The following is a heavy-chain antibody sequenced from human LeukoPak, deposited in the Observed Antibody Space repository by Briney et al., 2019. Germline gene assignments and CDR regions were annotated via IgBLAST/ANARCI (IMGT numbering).Heavy chain of an antibody. D-gene: IGHD3-16*01. CDR2: ISAYNGNT. Sequence: ASVKVSCKASGGTFSSYAISWVRQAPGQGLEWMGWISAYNGNTNYAQKLQGRVTMTTDTSTSTAYMELRSLRSDDTAVYYCARAAESVWVDYWGQGTLVTVSS. J-gene: IGHJ4*02. CDR1: GGTFSSYA. CDR3: ARAAESVWVDY. V-gene: IGHV1-18*01.